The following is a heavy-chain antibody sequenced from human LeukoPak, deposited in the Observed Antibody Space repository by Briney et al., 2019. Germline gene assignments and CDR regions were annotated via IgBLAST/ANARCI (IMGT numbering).Heavy chain of an antibody. CDR2: MNPKSGNT. Sequence: ASVKVSCKASGYTFTSYDINWVRKATGQGLEWMGWMNPKSGNTGYAQKFQGRVTMTRNTSISTAYMELSSLRSEDTAVYYCARVGSLAYYDFWSGYSNWFDPWGQGTLVTVSS. J-gene: IGHJ5*02. CDR3: ARVGSLAYYDFWSGYSNWFDP. D-gene: IGHD3-3*01. V-gene: IGHV1-8*01. CDR1: GYTFTSYD.